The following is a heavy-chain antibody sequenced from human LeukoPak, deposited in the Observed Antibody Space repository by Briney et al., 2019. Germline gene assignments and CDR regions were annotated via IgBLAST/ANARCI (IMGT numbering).Heavy chain of an antibody. CDR3: AKRGVVIRVILVGFHKEAYYFDS. CDR1: GITLSNYG. D-gene: IGHD3-10*01. V-gene: IGHV3-23*01. J-gene: IGHJ4*02. Sequence: GGSLRLSCAVSGITLSNYGMSWVRQAPGKGLEWVAGISDSGGRTKYADSVKGRFTISRDSPKNTLYLQMNSLGAEDTAVYFCAKRGVVIRVILVGFHKEAYYFDSWGQGALVTVSS. CDR2: ISDSGGRT.